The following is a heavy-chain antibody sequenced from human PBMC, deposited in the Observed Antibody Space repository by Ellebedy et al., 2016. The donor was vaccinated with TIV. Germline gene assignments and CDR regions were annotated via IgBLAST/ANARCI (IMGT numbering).Heavy chain of an antibody. J-gene: IGHJ6*02. CDR1: GYTFTGYY. D-gene: IGHD3-3*01. Sequence: ASVKVSCXASGYTFTGYYMHWVRQAPGQGLEWMGWINPNSGGTNYAQKFQGRVTITRDTSASTAYMELSSLRSEDTAVYYCASGHTYYDFWSGYWYGMDVWGQGTTVTVSS. V-gene: IGHV1-2*02. CDR3: ASGHTYYDFWSGYWYGMDV. CDR2: INPNSGGT.